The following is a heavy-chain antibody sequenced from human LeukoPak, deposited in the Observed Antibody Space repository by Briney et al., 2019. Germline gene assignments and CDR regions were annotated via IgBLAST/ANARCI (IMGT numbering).Heavy chain of an antibody. CDR3: ARPYSNYDWYFDL. V-gene: IGHV4-30-4*08. CDR2: NYYSGST. Sequence: SWIRQPPGKGLEWIGYNYYSGSTYYNPSLKSRVTISVDTSKNQFSLKLSSVTAADTAVYYCARPYSNYDWYFDLWGRGTLVTVSS. D-gene: IGHD4-11*01. J-gene: IGHJ2*01.